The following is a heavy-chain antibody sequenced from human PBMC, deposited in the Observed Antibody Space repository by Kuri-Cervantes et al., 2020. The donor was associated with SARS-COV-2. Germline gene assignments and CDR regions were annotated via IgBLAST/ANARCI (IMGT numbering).Heavy chain of an antibody. CDR3: ARATKADYGDYIDAFDI. Sequence: SCPVSGGSISSGSYSWSWIRQPAGKGLEWVGRIYTSGSTNYNPSLKSRVTISVDTSKNQFSLTLSSVTAADTAVYYCARATKADYGDYIDAFDIWGQGTMVTDSS. V-gene: IGHV4-61*02. CDR1: GGSISSGSYS. D-gene: IGHD4-17*01. J-gene: IGHJ3*02. CDR2: IYTSGST.